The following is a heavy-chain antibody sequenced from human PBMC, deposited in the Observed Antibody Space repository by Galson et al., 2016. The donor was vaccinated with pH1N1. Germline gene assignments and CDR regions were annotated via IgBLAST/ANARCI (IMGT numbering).Heavy chain of an antibody. D-gene: IGHD1-26*01. CDR3: TRDAGGYSDFDY. Sequence: SLRLSCAASGFTFSAYAMHWVRQAPGKGLEYVSVIGSNERTTYYADSVNGRFTISRDNSKNTVYLQMGSLRAEDMAVYYRTRDAGGYSDFDYWGQGTLVTVSS. CDR2: IGSNERTT. CDR1: GFTFSAYA. J-gene: IGHJ4*02. V-gene: IGHV3-64*02.